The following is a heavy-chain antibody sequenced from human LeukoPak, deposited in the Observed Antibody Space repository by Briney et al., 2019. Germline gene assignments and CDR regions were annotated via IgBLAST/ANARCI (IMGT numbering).Heavy chain of an antibody. CDR3: ARDLSSLTSGYYRGFFDY. V-gene: IGHV1-18*01. Sequence: ASVKVSCKASGYTFTSYGISWVRQAPGQGLEWMGWISAYNGNTNYAQKLQGRVTMTTDTSTSTAYMELRSLRSDDTAVYYCARDLSSLTSGYYRGFFDYWGQGTLVTVSS. CDR1: GYTFTSYG. CDR2: ISAYNGNT. J-gene: IGHJ4*02. D-gene: IGHD3-3*01.